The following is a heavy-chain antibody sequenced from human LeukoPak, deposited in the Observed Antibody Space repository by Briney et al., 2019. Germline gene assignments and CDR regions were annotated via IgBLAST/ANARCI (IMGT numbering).Heavy chain of an antibody. Sequence: ASVKVSCKASGYIFTSYYMYWVRQAPGQGLEWMGWINPNSGGTNYAQTFQGRVTMTRDPSISTSYMELSRLTSDDTAVYYCARGIGSGSYGRFDPWGQGTLVTVSS. D-gene: IGHD3-10*01. CDR3: ARGIGSGSYGRFDP. V-gene: IGHV1-2*02. CDR1: GYIFTSYY. J-gene: IGHJ5*02. CDR2: INPNSGGT.